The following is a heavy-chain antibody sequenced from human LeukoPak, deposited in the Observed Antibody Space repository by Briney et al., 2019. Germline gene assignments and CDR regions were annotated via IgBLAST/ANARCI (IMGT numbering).Heavy chain of an antibody. V-gene: IGHV3-30*04. CDR2: IGYDGRFK. CDR3: ARDPRTGSPDYFDY. Sequence: GGSLRLSCATSGFTFNNYPMHWVRQAPGKGLEWVAVIGYDGRFKFHADSVKGRFTISRDDSRNTLYLQMNSLRPEDTAVYYCARDPRTGSPDYFDYWGQGALVTVST. CDR1: GFTFNNYP. J-gene: IGHJ4*02. D-gene: IGHD3-10*01.